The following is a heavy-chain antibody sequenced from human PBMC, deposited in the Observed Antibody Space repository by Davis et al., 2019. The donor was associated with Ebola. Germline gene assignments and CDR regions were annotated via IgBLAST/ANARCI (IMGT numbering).Heavy chain of an antibody. Sequence: GESLKISCAASGFTFSHYVMHWVRQAPGKGLEWVAIISYDENNKYYADSVKGRFTISRDNAKNSLYLQMNSLRAEDTAVYYCARDLGGYDRDGYFDYWGQGTLVTVSS. CDR2: ISYDENNK. J-gene: IGHJ4*02. CDR1: GFTFSHYV. CDR3: ARDLGGYDRDGYFDY. V-gene: IGHV3-30*07. D-gene: IGHD5-12*01.